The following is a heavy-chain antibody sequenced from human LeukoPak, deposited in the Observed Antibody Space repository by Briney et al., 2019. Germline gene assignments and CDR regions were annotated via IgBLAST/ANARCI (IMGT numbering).Heavy chain of an antibody. CDR2: IYSGGST. D-gene: IGHD3-22*01. J-gene: IGHJ4*02. Sequence: PGGSLRLSCAASGLTVSSNYMNWVRQAPGKGLEWVSVIYSGGSTYYADSVKGRFTISRDNSKNTLYLQMNSLRAEDTAVYYCAKLSHYYYDSSGYDASYWGQGTLVTVSS. V-gene: IGHV3-66*01. CDR3: AKLSHYYYDSSGYDASY. CDR1: GLTVSSNY.